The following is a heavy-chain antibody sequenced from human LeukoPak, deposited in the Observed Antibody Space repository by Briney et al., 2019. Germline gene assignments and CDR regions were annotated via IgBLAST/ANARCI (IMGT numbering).Heavy chain of an antibody. D-gene: IGHD6-6*01. CDR1: GGSISSGGYS. V-gene: IGHV4-30-2*01. CDR3: ARIAARGQYFDY. CDR2: IFHSGST. Sequence: SQTLSLTCAVSGGSISSGGYSWSWIRQPPGKGLEWIGYIFHSGSTYYNPSLKSRVTISVDRSKNQFSLKLSSVTAADTAVYYCARIAARGQYFDYWGQGTLVTVSS. J-gene: IGHJ4*02.